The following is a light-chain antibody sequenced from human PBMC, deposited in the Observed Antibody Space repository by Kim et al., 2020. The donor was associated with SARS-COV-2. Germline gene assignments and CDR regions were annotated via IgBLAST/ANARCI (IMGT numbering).Light chain of an antibody. J-gene: IGLJ2*01. CDR2: QDN. V-gene: IGLV3-1*01. Sequence: VSPGQTASITCSGDKLGDKYACWYQQRPGQSPVLVIYQDNKRPSGIPERFSGSNSGNTATLTISGTQAMDEADYYCQAWDSSTWVFGGGTQLTVL. CDR3: QAWDSSTWV. CDR1: KLGDKY.